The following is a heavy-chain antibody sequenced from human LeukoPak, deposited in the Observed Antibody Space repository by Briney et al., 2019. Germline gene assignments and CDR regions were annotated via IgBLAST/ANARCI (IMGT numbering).Heavy chain of an antibody. J-gene: IGHJ3*02. D-gene: IGHD1-26*01. CDR2: ISYSGST. V-gene: IGHV4-59*01. CDR1: GGSISSYY. Sequence: SDTLSLTCTVSGGSISSYYWSWIRQPPGKGLEWIGYISYSGSTDYNPSLKSRVTISLDTSKNQLSLRLSSVTAADTAVYYCARETRLHSGSYSNDAFDIWGQGTMVTVSS. CDR3: ARETRLHSGSYSNDAFDI.